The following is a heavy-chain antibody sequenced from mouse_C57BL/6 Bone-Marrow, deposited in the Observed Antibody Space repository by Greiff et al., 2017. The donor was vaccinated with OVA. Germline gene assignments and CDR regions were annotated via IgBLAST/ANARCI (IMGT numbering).Heavy chain of an antibody. J-gene: IGHJ3*01. CDR3: TIILWLRRGAWFAY. CDR1: GFNIKDDY. Sequence: VQLKESGAELVRPGASVKLSCTASGFNIKDDYMHWVKQRPEQGLEWIGWIDPVNGDTEYASKFQGKATITADTSSNTAYLQLSSLTSEDTAVYYCTIILWLRRGAWFAYWGQGTLVTVSA. D-gene: IGHD2-2*01. CDR2: IDPVNGDT. V-gene: IGHV14-4*01.